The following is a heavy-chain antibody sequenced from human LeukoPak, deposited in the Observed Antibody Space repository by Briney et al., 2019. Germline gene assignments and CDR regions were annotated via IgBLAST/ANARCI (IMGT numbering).Heavy chain of an antibody. J-gene: IGHJ4*02. V-gene: IGHV3-73*01. CDR1: GFTFSGSA. CDR3: TSSSYYGGYPGY. CDR2: IRSKANSYAT. Sequence: GGSLRLSCTASGFTFSGSALHWVRQASGKGLEWVGRIRSKANSYATAYAASVKGRFTISRDDSKNTAYLQMNSLKTGDTAIYYCTSSSYYGGYPGYWGQGTLVTVSS. D-gene: IGHD5-12*01.